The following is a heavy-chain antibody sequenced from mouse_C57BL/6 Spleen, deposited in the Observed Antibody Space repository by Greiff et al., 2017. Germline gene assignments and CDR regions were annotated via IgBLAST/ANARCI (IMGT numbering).Heavy chain of an antibody. J-gene: IGHJ4*01. CDR3: RYRYSLDY. CDR2: YPGSGNTY. Sequence: VQLQQSGPELVKPGASVKMSCKASGYTFTDYYMHWVKQKPGKGLEWIGEIYPGSGNTYYNEKFKGKATLTADNSSSTAYMQLSSLTSEDSAVYFGARYRYSLDYWGKGTSVTVSS. V-gene: IGHV1-83*01. CDR1: YTFTDYYM.